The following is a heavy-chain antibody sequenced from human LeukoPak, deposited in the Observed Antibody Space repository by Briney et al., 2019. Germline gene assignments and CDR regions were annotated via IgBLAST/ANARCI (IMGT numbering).Heavy chain of an antibody. V-gene: IGHV3-9*01. CDR3: AKGVVAATNAAYYGMDV. J-gene: IGHJ6*02. CDR2: ISWNSGSI. CDR1: GFTFDDYA. D-gene: IGHD2-15*01. Sequence: GGSLRLSCAASGFTFDDYAMHWVRQAPGKGLEWVSGISWNSGSIGYADSVKGRFTISRDNAKNSLYLQMNSLRAEDTAVYYCAKGVVAATNAAYYGMDVWGQGTTVTVSS.